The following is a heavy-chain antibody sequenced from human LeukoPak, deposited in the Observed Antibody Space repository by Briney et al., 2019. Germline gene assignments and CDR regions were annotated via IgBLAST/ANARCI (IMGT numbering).Heavy chain of an antibody. CDR3: AKDLASSSGFDY. V-gene: IGHV4-59*01. D-gene: IGHD6-13*01. J-gene: IGHJ4*02. CDR2: IYHTGIT. CDR1: GGSISSFY. Sequence: ASETLSLTCTVSGGSISSFYWSWIRQPPGKGLEWIGYIYHTGITNSNPSLKSRVTISVDTSKNQLSLNLRSVTAADTAVYYCAKDLASSSGFDYWGQGTLVTVSS.